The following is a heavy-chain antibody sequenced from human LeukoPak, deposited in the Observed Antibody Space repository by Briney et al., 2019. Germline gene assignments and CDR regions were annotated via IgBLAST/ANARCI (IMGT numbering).Heavy chain of an antibody. V-gene: IGHV4-34*01. D-gene: IGHD2-2*01. Sequence: SETLSLTCAVYGGSFRGYYWSWIRQPPGKGLEWIGEINHSGSTNYNPSLKSRVTISVDTSKNQFSLKLSSVTAADTAVYYCARALKVVVPARNRGYMDVWGKGTTVTVSS. CDR1: GGSFRGYY. CDR3: ARALKVVVPARNRGYMDV. CDR2: INHSGST. J-gene: IGHJ6*03.